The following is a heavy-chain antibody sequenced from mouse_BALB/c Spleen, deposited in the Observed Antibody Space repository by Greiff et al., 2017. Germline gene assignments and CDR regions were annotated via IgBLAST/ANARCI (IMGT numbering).Heavy chain of an antibody. D-gene: IGHD1-2*01. CDR3: NVLRLRGAMDY. CDR2: IDPENGDT. Sequence: EVKLQESGAELVRSGASVKLSCTASGFNIKDYYMHWVKQRPEQGLEWIGLIDPENGDTEYAPKFQGKATMTADTSSNTAYLQLSSLTSEDTAVYYCNVLRLRGAMDYWGQGTSVTVSS. V-gene: IGHV14-4*02. J-gene: IGHJ4*01. CDR1: GFNIKDYY.